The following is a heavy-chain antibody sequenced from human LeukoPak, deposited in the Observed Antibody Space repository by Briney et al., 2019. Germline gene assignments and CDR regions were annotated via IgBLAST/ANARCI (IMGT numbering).Heavy chain of an antibody. CDR1: GFTFSSYG. J-gene: IGHJ4*02. CDR3: AKDQDSSGWYAPLDY. D-gene: IGHD6-19*01. V-gene: IGHV3-33*06. CDR2: IWYDGSNK. Sequence: PGRSLRLSCAASGFTFSSYGTHWVRQAPGKELEWVAVIWYDGSNKYYADSVKGRFTISRDNSKNTLYLQMNSLRAEDTAVYYCAKDQDSSGWYAPLDYWGQGTLVTVSS.